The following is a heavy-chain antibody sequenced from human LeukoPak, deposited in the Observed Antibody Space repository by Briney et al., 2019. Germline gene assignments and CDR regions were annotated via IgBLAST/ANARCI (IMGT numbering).Heavy chain of an antibody. CDR3: ARCPVDTAKGYVARYFDP. V-gene: IGHV1-69*13. D-gene: IGHD5-18*01. CDR2: IIPIFGTA. Sequence: SVKVSCKASAATFSSYAISWVRQAPGQGLEWMGGIIPIFGTANYAQKFQGRVTITADESTSTAYMELSSLRSEDTAVYYCARCPVDTAKGYVARYFDPWGRGTLVTVSS. J-gene: IGHJ2*01. CDR1: AATFSSYA.